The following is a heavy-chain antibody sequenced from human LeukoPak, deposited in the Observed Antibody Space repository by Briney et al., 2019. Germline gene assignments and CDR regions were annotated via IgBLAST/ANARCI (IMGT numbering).Heavy chain of an antibody. J-gene: IGHJ3*02. CDR2: IYYSGST. D-gene: IGHD4-17*01. CDR1: GVSISSSSYY. Sequence: NTSETLSLTCTVSGVSISSSSYYWGWIRQPPGKGLEWIGSIYYSGSTYYNPSLKSRVTISVDTSKNQFSLKLSSVTAADTAVYYCARFDYGDYMEDRYAFDIWGQGTMVTVSS. V-gene: IGHV4-39*01. CDR3: ARFDYGDYMEDRYAFDI.